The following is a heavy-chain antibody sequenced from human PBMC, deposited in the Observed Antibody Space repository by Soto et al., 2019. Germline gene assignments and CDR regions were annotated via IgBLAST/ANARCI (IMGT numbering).Heavy chain of an antibody. Sequence: GGSLRLSCAASGFTFSSYSMNWVRQAPGKGLEWVSYISSSSSTIYYADSVKGRFTISRDNAKNSLYLQMNSLRDEDTAVYYCARDGGYDYVWGSYRYRTGFDYWGQGTLVTVSS. CDR3: ARDGGYDYVWGSYRYRTGFDY. J-gene: IGHJ4*02. CDR2: ISSSSSTI. D-gene: IGHD3-16*02. V-gene: IGHV3-48*02. CDR1: GFTFSSYS.